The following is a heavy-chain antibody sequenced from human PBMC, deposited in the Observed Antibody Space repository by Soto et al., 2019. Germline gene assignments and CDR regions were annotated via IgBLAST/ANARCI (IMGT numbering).Heavy chain of an antibody. CDR1: GYTFTSYD. CDR3: ARQYRYYDFWSGYWNGMDV. J-gene: IGHJ6*02. CDR2: MNPNSGNT. Sequence: GASVKVSCKASGYTFTSYDINWVRQATGQGLEWMGWMNPNSGNTGYAQKFQGRVTMTRNTSISTAYMELSSLRSEATAVYYCARQYRYYDFWSGYWNGMDVWGQGTTVTVSS. D-gene: IGHD3-3*01. V-gene: IGHV1-8*01.